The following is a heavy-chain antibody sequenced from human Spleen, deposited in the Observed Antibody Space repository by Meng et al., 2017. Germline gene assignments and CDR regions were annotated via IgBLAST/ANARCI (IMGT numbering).Heavy chain of an antibody. CDR3: AKQWFGELLPRY. CDR2: LSGGGFTT. CDR1: GFSFSSYA. J-gene: IGHJ1*01. D-gene: IGHD3-10*01. Sequence: GESLKISCAASGFSFSSYAMSWVRRAPGKGLEWLAALSGGGFTTYYADSVKGRFTISRHNSKNTLYLQVNSLRAEDTAVYYCAKQWFGELLPRYWGQGTLVTVSS. V-gene: IGHV3-23*01.